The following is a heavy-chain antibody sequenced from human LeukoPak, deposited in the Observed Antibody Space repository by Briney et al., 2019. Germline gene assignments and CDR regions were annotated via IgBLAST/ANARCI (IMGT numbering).Heavy chain of an antibody. V-gene: IGHV3-15*01. CDR1: EFTFSNAW. CDR3: TTGQHGYYDDSGGYFVTSDY. D-gene: IGHD3-22*01. CDR2: IKSKTDGGTT. J-gene: IGHJ4*02. Sequence: PGGSLRLSCAASEFTFSNAWMSWVRQAPGKGLEWVGHIKSKTDGGTTDYAAPVKGRFTISRDDSKNTLYLQMNSLETEDTAVYYCTTGQHGYYDDSGGYFVTSDYWGQGTLVTVSS.